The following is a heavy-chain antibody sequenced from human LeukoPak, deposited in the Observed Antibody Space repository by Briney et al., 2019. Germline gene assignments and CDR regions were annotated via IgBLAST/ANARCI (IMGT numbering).Heavy chain of an antibody. J-gene: IGHJ4*02. CDR2: IFYTGGT. CDR3: ARHSANRRTDFDY. D-gene: IGHD6-25*01. V-gene: IGHV4-39*01. Sequence: PSETLSLTCTVSGGSISDSDYYWGWIRQPPGKGLEWIGSIFYTGGTYYNPSLKSRVTTSIDTSKNQFSLKLSSVTAADTAVYYCARHSANRRTDFDYWGQGTLVTVSS. CDR1: GGSISDSDYY.